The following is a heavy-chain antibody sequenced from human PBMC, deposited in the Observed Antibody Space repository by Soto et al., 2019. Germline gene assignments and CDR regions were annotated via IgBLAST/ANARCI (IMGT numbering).Heavy chain of an antibody. Sequence: GSLRLSCAGSGFLFDNFWMTWVRQAPGKGLEWVANIKQDGSETYYVDSVKGRFAISRDNAKDSLDLQMNSLRAEDTAMYYCARDTGATVAGTFDFWGQGALVTVSS. CDR1: GFLFDNFW. D-gene: IGHD6-19*01. V-gene: IGHV3-7*01. CDR3: ARDTGATVAGTFDF. CDR2: IKQDGSET. J-gene: IGHJ4*02.